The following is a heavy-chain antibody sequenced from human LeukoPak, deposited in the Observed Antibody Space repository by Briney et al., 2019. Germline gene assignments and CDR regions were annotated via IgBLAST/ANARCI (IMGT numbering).Heavy chain of an antibody. CDR3: AKDWRRIVVVGPITRHGNYMDV. CDR2: IRYDGSNK. V-gene: IGHV3-30*02. Sequence: GGSLRLSCAASGFTFSNYGMHWVRQAPGKGLEWVAFIRYDGSNKYFADSLKGRFTISRDNSKNTLYLQMNSLRPEDTAVYFCAKDWRRIVVVGPITRHGNYMDVWGKGTTVTISS. D-gene: IGHD2-15*01. CDR1: GFTFSNYG. J-gene: IGHJ6*03.